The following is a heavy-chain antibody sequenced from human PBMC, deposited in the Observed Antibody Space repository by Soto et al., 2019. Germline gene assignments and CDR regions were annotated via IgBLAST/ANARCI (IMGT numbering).Heavy chain of an antibody. CDR1: GYTFTSYG. CDR2: FRDDNGNT. V-gene: IGHV1-18*01. J-gene: IGHJ6*02. CDR3: ARDRPTMAV. Sequence: QVQLVQSGAEVKKPGASVKVSCKASGYTFTSYGISWVRQATGQGLEWMGGFRDDNGNTKNAQMIQCRVTITTTTSTSTAYMELRSLRSDDTAVYYCARDRPTMAVWGQGTTVTVSS.